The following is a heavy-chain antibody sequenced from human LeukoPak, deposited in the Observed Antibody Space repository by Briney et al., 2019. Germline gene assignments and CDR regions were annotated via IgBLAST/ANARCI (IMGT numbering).Heavy chain of an antibody. Sequence: GRSLRLSCAARIFYYKSYGMHWVRQAPGKGLEWVAVIWYDGSNKYYADSVKGRFTISRDNSKKTLYLQINSLRAEDTAVYYCGRDSVWPDWGQGTVVTVSS. V-gene: IGHV3-33*08. CDR2: IWYDGSNK. CDR1: IFYYKSYG. D-gene: IGHD3-16*01. CDR3: GRDSVWPD. J-gene: IGHJ4*02.